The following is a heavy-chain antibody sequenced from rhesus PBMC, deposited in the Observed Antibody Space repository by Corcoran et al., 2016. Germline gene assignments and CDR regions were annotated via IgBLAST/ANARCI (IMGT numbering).Heavy chain of an antibody. CDR2: ISGSGGST. CDR1: GGSISSNY. V-gene: IGHV4-173*01. D-gene: IGHD4-23*01. J-gene: IGHJ2*01. CDR3: ARDTVTTLLYWYFDL. Sequence: QLQLQESGPGLVKPSETLSLTCAVSGGSISSNYWSWIRQPPGKGLEWIGRISGSGGSTDYNPHLKSRVTISTDTSKNQFSLRLSSVTAADTAVYYCARDTVTTLLYWYFDLWGPGTPITISS.